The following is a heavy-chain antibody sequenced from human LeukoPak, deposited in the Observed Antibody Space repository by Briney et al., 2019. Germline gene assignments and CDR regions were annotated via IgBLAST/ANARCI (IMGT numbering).Heavy chain of an antibody. CDR3: ARVGDWNDLVY. V-gene: IGHV4-59*01. CDR2: ILYSGTT. D-gene: IGHD1-1*01. J-gene: IGHJ4*02. CDR1: GGSMSPYY. Sequence: SETLSLTCTVSGGSMSPYYWSWIRQTPGKEREWIGYILYSGTTTNYNPSLKSRVIISVDTSKNQFSLKLSSVTAADTALYYCARVGDWNDLVYWGQGTLVTVSS.